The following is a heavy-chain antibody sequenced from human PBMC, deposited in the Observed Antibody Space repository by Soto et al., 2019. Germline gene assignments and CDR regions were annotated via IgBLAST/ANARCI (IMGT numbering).Heavy chain of an antibody. V-gene: IGHV3-23*01. CDR2: ISGSGGST. D-gene: IGHD1-26*01. Sequence: EVQLLESGGGLIQPGGSLRLSCAASGFTFSSYAMSWVRQAPGTGLEWVSTISGSGGSTYYAESVKGRFTISRDNSKNTLDLQLNSLIVEDTAIYYCANGYSGSYYGVFDYWGQGTLVTVSS. J-gene: IGHJ4*02. CDR1: GFTFSSYA. CDR3: ANGYSGSYYGVFDY.